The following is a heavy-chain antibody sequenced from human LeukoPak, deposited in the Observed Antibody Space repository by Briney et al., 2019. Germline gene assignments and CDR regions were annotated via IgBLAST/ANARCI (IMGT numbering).Heavy chain of an antibody. CDR1: GYTFISYF. D-gene: IGHD4-17*01. CDR2: INPSGGRT. Sequence: GASVKVSCKASGYTFISYFMNWVRQAPGQGLEWMGIINPSGGRTNYAQEFEGRVIVSRDTSTSRVYMELYSLRSEDTAVYYCARGGRDYGDFLAGHWGQGTLVTVSS. J-gene: IGHJ4*02. CDR3: ARGGRDYGDFLAGH. V-gene: IGHV1-46*01.